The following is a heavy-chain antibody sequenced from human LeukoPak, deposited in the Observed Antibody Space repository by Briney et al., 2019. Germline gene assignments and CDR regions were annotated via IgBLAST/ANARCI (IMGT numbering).Heavy chain of an antibody. V-gene: IGHV4-34*01. Sequence: SETLSLTCAVYAGSFSGYYWSWLRQRPGKGLEWIVEINHSGGTNYNQSLKSRATISVETSKNQFSLELSSVTAAGTAVYYCARRGSGWVLSVEYCGHRNLVTVSS. CDR3: ARRGSGWVLSVEY. CDR2: INHSGGT. J-gene: IGHJ4*01. D-gene: IGHD6-19*01. CDR1: AGSFSGYY.